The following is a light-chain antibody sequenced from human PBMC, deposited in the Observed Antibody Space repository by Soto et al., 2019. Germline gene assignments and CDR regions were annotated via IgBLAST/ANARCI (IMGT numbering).Light chain of an antibody. Sequence: EIAMTQSPATLSVSPGERATLSCRASQRVSSNLAWYQQEPGQAPRLLIYGASTRATGIPARFSGSGSGTEFTLTISSLQSEDFAVYYCQQYNNWPPTFGQGTKLEIK. CDR3: QQYNNWPPT. CDR1: QRVSSN. V-gene: IGKV3-15*01. J-gene: IGKJ2*01. CDR2: GAS.